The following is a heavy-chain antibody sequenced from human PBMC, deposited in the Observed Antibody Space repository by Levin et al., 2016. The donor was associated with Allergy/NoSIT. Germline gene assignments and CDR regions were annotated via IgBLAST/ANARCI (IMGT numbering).Heavy chain of an antibody. Sequence: GESLKISCKGSGYSFTSYWIGWVRQMPGKGLEWMGIIYPGDSDTRYSPSFQGQVTISADKSISTAYLQWSSLKASDTAMYYCARHGRTGTTIYYGMDVWGQGTTVTVSS. CDR1: GYSFTSYW. CDR3: ARHGRTGTTIYYGMDV. V-gene: IGHV5-51*01. CDR2: IYPGDSDT. J-gene: IGHJ6*02. D-gene: IGHD1-7*01.